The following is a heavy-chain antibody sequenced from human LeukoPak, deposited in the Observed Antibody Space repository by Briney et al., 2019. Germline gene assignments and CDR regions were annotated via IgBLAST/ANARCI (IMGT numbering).Heavy chain of an antibody. CDR1: GFTSSAFW. CDR2: IKKDGSEK. D-gene: IGHD4-17*01. CDR3: ARLTTMTTTGGPFDY. J-gene: IGHJ4*02. Sequence: GGSLRLSCVASGFTSSAFWVSGVRRPPGKGLEWVANIKKDGSEKEYVDSVKGRFTISRDNAKNSLYLQMNSLRAEDTAVYYCARLTTMTTTGGPFDYWGQGTLVTVSS. V-gene: IGHV3-7*01.